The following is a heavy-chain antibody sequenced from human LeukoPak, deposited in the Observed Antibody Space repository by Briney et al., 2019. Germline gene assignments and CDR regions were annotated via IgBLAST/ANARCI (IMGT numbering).Heavy chain of an antibody. CDR2: ISFDGSNK. J-gene: IGHJ4*02. Sequence: GGSLRLSCAASGFTFSSYTMHWVRQAPGKGLEWVAVISFDGSNKYYADSVKGRFTISRDNSKNTLYLQMNSLRAEDTAVYYCARDGPMTTLDYWGQGTLVTVSS. V-gene: IGHV3-30*04. D-gene: IGHD3-16*01. CDR1: GFTFSSYT. CDR3: ARDGPMTTLDY.